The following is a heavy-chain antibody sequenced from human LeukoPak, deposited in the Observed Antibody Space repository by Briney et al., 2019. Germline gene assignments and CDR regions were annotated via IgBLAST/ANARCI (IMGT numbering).Heavy chain of an antibody. J-gene: IGHJ4*02. V-gene: IGHV1-2*02. Sequence: ASVKVSCKASGFTFTGYYIHWVRQAPGQGLEWMGYINPHSGGTNSPQKFQGRVTMTTDTSISAAYMELSSLISDDTAMYYCVRDGNELLSKNFDYWGQGTLVTVPS. D-gene: IGHD2-21*02. CDR1: GFTFTGYY. CDR2: INPHSGGT. CDR3: VRDGNELLSKNFDY.